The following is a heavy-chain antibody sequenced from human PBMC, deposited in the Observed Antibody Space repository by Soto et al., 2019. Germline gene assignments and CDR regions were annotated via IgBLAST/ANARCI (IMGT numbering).Heavy chain of an antibody. Sequence: EVQVLESGGGLEQPGGSLRLSCVASGLTFRSYVMNWVRQAPGKGLEWVSGISGSGDTTHYADSVKGRFTISRDHSRNTVLLQMNSLRAEDTAVYYCAKTRLYDSPDYHRDALDVWGQGTRVTVSS. CDR1: GLTFRSYV. D-gene: IGHD3-22*01. V-gene: IGHV3-23*01. J-gene: IGHJ3*01. CDR2: ISGSGDTT. CDR3: AKTRLYDSPDYHRDALDV.